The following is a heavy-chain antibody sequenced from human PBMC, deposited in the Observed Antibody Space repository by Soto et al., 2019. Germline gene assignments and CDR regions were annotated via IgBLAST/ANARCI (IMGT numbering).Heavy chain of an antibody. CDR3: ARDLIAANATYYYYYGMDV. Sequence: QVQLVESGGGVVQPGRSLRLSCAASGFTFSSYAMHWVRQAPGKGLEWVAVISYDGSKKYYADSVKGRFTISRDNSKNTLYLQMNSLRAEDTAVYYCARDLIAANATYYYYYGMDVWGQGTTVTVSS. D-gene: IGHD6-13*01. CDR2: ISYDGSKK. J-gene: IGHJ6*02. V-gene: IGHV3-30-3*01. CDR1: GFTFSSYA.